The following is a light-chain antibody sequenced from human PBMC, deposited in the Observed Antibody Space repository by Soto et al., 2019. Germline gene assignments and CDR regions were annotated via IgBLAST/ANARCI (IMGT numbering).Light chain of an antibody. CDR1: SSDVGGYNY. J-gene: IGLJ1*01. V-gene: IGLV2-14*01. CDR2: EDN. CDR3: SSFTSSTTLYV. Sequence: QSALTQPASVSGSPGQSITISCTGISSDVGGYNYVSWYQQHPGKAPKLMIYEDNKRPSGVSNRFSGSKFGNTASLTISGLLAEDEADYYCSSFTSSTTLYVFGTGTKLTVL.